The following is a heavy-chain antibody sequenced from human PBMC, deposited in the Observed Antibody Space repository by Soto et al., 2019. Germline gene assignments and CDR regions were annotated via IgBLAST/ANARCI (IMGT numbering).Heavy chain of an antibody. CDR3: AAEANTDG. CDR1: GGTFSSYA. V-gene: IGHV1-69*01. CDR2: IIPIVGTA. J-gene: IGHJ6*02. Sequence: QVQLVQSGAEVKKPGSSVKVSCKASGGTFSSYAISWVRQAPGQGLEWMGGIIPIVGTANYAQKLQGRVTLTADESSGTAYMELSSLRSEDKPVYYRAAEANTDGWGQGTTVTASS.